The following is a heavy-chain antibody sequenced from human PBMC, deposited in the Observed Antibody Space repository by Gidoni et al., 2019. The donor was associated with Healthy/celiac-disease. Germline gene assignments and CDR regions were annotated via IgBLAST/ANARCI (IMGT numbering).Heavy chain of an antibody. J-gene: IGHJ4*02. CDR3: ARDSSSAFDY. Sequence: QVQLVESGGGVVQPGRSLRLSCPAPRFTFSSYAMHWVRQAPGKGLEWVAVISYDGSNKYYADSVKGRFTISRDNSKNTLYLQMNSLRAEDTAVYYCARDSSSAFDYWGQGTLVTVSS. V-gene: IGHV3-30-3*01. CDR2: ISYDGSNK. CDR1: RFTFSSYA. D-gene: IGHD6-6*01.